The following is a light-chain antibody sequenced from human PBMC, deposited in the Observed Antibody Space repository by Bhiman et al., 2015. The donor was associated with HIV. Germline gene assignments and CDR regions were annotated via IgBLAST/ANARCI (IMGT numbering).Light chain of an antibody. J-gene: IGLJ3*02. Sequence: SYVLTQPPSVSVAPGKTATITCGGNNIGSKNVHWYQQKPGRAPVLVIYFDTDRPSGIPERFSGSNSGNTATLTISRVEAGDEADYYCQVWDSSSDHPVFGGGTKLTVL. CDR3: QVWDSSSDHPV. CDR2: FDT. CDR1: NIGSKN. V-gene: IGLV3-21*04.